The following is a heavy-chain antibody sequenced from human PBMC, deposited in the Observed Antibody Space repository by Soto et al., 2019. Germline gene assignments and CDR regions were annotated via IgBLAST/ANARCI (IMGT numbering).Heavy chain of an antibody. Sequence: QLQLQESAPGLVKPSETLSLTCTVSGGSISSSSYYWGWIRHPPGKGLEWIGSIYYSGSTYYNPSLKSRVTISVDTSKNQFSLKLSSVTASDTAVYYCARHEARYFDGLSPHYMDVWGKGTTVTVSS. CDR3: ARHEARYFDGLSPHYMDV. V-gene: IGHV4-39*01. CDR1: GGSISSSSYY. J-gene: IGHJ6*03. D-gene: IGHD3-9*01. CDR2: IYYSGST.